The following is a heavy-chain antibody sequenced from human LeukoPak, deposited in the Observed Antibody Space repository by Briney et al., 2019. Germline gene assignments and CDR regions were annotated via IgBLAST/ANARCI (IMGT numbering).Heavy chain of an antibody. CDR1: GFTFSKYW. V-gene: IGHV3-7*01. CDR2: IKQDGSAK. D-gene: IGHD4-23*01. Sequence: GGSLGLSCVASGFTFSKYWMTWVRQAPGKGLAWVANIKQDGSAKYYMDSVKGRFAISRDNAKNTLYLQMNSLRAEDTAVYYCAREGPYYGGNDYWGQGTLVTVSS. CDR3: AREGPYYGGNDY. J-gene: IGHJ4*02.